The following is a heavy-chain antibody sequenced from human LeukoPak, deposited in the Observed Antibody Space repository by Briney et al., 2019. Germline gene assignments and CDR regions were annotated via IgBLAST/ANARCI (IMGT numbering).Heavy chain of an antibody. Sequence: GGSLRLSCAASGFTFSSNAMHWVRQAPGKGLEWVSSISSSSSYIYYADSVKGRFTISRDNAKNSLYLQMNSLRAEDTAVYYCARGQSSYVHGGYWGQGTLVTVSS. CDR3: ARGQSSYVHGGY. V-gene: IGHV3-21*01. J-gene: IGHJ4*02. CDR2: ISSSSSYI. D-gene: IGHD5-18*01. CDR1: GFTFSSNA.